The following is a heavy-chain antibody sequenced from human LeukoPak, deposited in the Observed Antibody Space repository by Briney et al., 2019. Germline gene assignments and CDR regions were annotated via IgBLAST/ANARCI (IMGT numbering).Heavy chain of an antibody. D-gene: IGHD1-26*01. Sequence: GSLRLSCAAAGFSFNEYAMHWFRRAPGKGLEGVAVIWRDGSNKYYTDSVKGRFTVSRDNTKNTLNLQMDSLRVEDTAVYYCARHGSGRKYFHPLDYWGQGTLVTVSS. CDR3: ARHGSGRKYFHPLDY. J-gene: IGHJ4*02. CDR1: GFSFNEYA. V-gene: IGHV3-33*08. CDR2: IWRDGSNK.